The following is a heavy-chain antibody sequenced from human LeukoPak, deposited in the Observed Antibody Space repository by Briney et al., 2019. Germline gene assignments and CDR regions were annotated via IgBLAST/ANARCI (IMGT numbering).Heavy chain of an antibody. CDR2: INTKGET. V-gene: IGHV4-4*09. CDR1: GVSMSAYQ. CDR3: ARGAAGTYYYYGMDV. Sequence: SETLSLTCTVSGVSMSAYQWSWVRQSPEKGLEWIGCINTKGETSYNPSLKSRVTISVDTSKNQFSLKLSSVTAADTSVYYCARGAAGTYYYYGMDVWGQGTTVTVSS. D-gene: IGHD6-13*01. J-gene: IGHJ6*02.